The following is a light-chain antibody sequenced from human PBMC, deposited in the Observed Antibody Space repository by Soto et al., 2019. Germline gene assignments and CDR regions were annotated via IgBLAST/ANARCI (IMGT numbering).Light chain of an antibody. CDR2: EVS. CDR3: SSYTNSNTLQRV. Sequence: QSALTQPASVSGSPGQSITISCTGTSSDVGGYNYVSWYQQHPGKAPKLMIYEVSNRPSGVSNRFSGSKSGNTASLTISGLQAEDEANYYCSSYTNSNTLQRVFGGGTKVTVL. CDR1: SSDVGGYNY. V-gene: IGLV2-14*01. J-gene: IGLJ3*02.